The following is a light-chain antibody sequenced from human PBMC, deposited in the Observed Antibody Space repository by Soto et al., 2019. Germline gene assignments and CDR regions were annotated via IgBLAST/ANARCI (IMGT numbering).Light chain of an antibody. J-gene: IGKJ1*01. CDR2: GAS. V-gene: IGKV3-20*01. Sequence: ELVLTQSPGTLSLSPGERATLSCRASQSVSSIFLAWYQHKPGQAPRLLIYGASTKATGIPDRFSGSGFGIDFILTIIRLEPEDFAVYYCQQYGSSPRTFGHGTRVEIK. CDR3: QQYGSSPRT. CDR1: QSVSSIF.